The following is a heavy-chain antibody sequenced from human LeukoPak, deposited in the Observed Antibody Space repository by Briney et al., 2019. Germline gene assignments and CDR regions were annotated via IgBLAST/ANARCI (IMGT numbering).Heavy chain of an antibody. D-gene: IGHD6-13*01. V-gene: IGHV1-24*01. CDR1: GYTLTELS. CDR3: ATLTRRAAAGIGWFDP. CDR2: FDPEDGET. J-gene: IGHJ5*02. Sequence: ASVKVSCKVSGYTLTELSMHWVRQAPGKGLEWMGGFDPEDGETIYAQKFQGRVTMTEDTSTDTAYMELSSLRSEDTAVYYCATLTRRAAAGIGWFDPWGQGTLVTVSS.